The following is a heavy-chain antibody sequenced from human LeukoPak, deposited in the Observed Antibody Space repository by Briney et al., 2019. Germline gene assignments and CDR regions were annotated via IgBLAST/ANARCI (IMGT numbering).Heavy chain of an antibody. Sequence: PGGSLRLSCVSSEFTFSDYWMSWVRQAPDKGLEWVANINHDGSATWYVDSVRGRFTISRDNAKNSLHLQMNSLRDEDTAVYYCARAGGPGTVDYWGKGTLVTVSS. V-gene: IGHV3-7*01. J-gene: IGHJ4*02. CDR2: INHDGSAT. CDR1: EFTFSDYW. CDR3: ARAGGPGTVDY. D-gene: IGHD3-10*01.